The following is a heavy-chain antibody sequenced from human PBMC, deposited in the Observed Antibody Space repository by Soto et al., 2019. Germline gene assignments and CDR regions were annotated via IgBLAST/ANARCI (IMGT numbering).Heavy chain of an antibody. CDR1: GYTFTSYY. CDR3: ARDYYDSSGYPTPYNWFDP. J-gene: IGHJ5*02. Sequence: ASVKVSCKASGYTFTSYYMHWVRQAPGQGLEWMGIINPSGGSTSYAQKFQGRVTMTRDTSTSTVYMELSSLRSEDTAVYYCARDYYDSSGYPTPYNWFDPWGQGTLVTVS. V-gene: IGHV1-46*01. CDR2: INPSGGST. D-gene: IGHD3-22*01.